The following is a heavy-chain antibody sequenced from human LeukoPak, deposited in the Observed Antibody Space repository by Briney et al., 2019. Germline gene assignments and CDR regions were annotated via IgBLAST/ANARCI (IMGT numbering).Heavy chain of an antibody. CDR3: AKVDIVATIDAGRLVDY. D-gene: IGHD5-12*01. Sequence: GRSLRLSCAASGFTFSSYGMQWFRQAPDKGLGWVAAISNDGSNKYYADSVKGRFTISRDNSKNTRYLQMNSLRAEDTAVYYCAKVDIVATIDAGRLVDYWGQGTLVTVSS. J-gene: IGHJ4*02. CDR1: GFTFSSYG. CDR2: ISNDGSNK. V-gene: IGHV3-30*18.